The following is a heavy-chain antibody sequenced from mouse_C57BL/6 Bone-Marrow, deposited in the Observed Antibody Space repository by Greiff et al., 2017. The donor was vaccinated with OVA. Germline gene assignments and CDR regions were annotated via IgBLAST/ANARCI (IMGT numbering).Heavy chain of an antibody. CDR2: IWSGGST. CDR1: GFSLTSYG. CDR3: ARSTTVVDGFAY. D-gene: IGHD1-1*01. Sequence: VKLMESGPGLVQPSQSLSITCTVSGFSLTSYGVHWVRQSPGTGLEWLGVIWSGGSTDYTAAFISRLSISKDNSKSQVFFKMNSLQADDTAIYYCARSTTVVDGFAYWGQGTLVTVSA. J-gene: IGHJ3*01. V-gene: IGHV2-2*01.